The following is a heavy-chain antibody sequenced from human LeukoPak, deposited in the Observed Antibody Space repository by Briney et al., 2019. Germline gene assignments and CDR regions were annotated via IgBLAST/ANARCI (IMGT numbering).Heavy chain of an antibody. J-gene: IGHJ6*02. D-gene: IGHD4-11*01. CDR1: GGSISSSSYY. Sequence: PSETLSLTCTVSGGSISSSSYYWGWIRQPQGKGMEWIGSIYYSGSTYYNPSLKSRVTISVDTSKNQFSLKLSSVTAADTAVYYCARHRGDDYSNYLYYYYGMDVWGQGTTVTVSS. CDR2: IYYSGST. V-gene: IGHV4-39*01. CDR3: ARHRGDDYSNYLYYYYGMDV.